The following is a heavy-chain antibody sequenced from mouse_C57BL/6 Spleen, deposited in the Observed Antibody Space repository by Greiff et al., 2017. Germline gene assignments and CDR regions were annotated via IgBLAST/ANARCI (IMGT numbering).Heavy chain of an antibody. J-gene: IGHJ2*01. CDR2: IDPEDGET. CDR1: GFNIKDYY. V-gene: IGHV14-2*01. Sequence: EVKLQQSGAELVKPGASVKLSCTASGFNIKDYYMHWVKQRTEQGLEWIGRIDPEDGETTSAPKFQGKATITADTSSNTSYLQLSSLTSEDTAVYYCARSGYYGSSSPPNYFDYWGQGTTLTVSS. D-gene: IGHD1-1*01. CDR3: ARSGYYGSSSPPNYFDY.